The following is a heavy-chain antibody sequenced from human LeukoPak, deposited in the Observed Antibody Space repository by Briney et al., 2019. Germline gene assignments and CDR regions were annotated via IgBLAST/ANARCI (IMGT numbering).Heavy chain of an antibody. Sequence: SETLSLTCTVSGGSISSGGYYWSWIRQHPGKGLEWIGYIYYSGSTNYNPSLKSRVTISVDTSKNQFSLKLSSVTAADTAVYYCARGSYIAYAFDIWGQGTMVTVSS. V-gene: IGHV4-61*08. J-gene: IGHJ3*02. D-gene: IGHD1-26*01. CDR3: ARGSYIAYAFDI. CDR1: GGSISSGGYY. CDR2: IYYSGST.